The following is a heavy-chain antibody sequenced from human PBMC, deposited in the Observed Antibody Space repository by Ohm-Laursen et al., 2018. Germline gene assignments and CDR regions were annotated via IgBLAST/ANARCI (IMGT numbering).Heavy chain of an antibody. V-gene: IGHV3-66*01. CDR3: ASRFGDYSAAFDY. J-gene: IGHJ4*02. D-gene: IGHD4-17*01. Sequence: SLRLSCAATGFTFSSYGMHWVRQAPGKGLEWVSVIYSGGSTYYADSVKGRFTISRDNSQNTLYLQMNSLRAEDTAVYYCASRFGDYSAAFDYWGQGTLATVSS. CDR1: GFTFSSYG. CDR2: IYSGGST.